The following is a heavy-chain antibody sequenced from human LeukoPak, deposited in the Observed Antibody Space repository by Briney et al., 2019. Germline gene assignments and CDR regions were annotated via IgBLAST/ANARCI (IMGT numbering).Heavy chain of an antibody. Sequence: GGSLRLSCEASGFAFSFFAMSCLRQPPGKGLEWVSTINANSGTRSYAASVRGRFTISRDNSKNTVYLQLNTLRAEDTAVYYCAKPISGGLAVTADWFDPWGQGTLVVVSS. J-gene: IGHJ5*01. CDR3: AKPISGGLAVTADWFDP. V-gene: IGHV3-23*01. CDR2: INANSGTR. D-gene: IGHD6-19*01. CDR1: GFAFSFFA.